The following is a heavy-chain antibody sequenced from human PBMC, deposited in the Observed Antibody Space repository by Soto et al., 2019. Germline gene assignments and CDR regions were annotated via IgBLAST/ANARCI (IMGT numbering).Heavy chain of an antibody. J-gene: IGHJ6*02. V-gene: IGHV1-8*02. Sequence: ASVKVSCKASGYTFINFDISWVRQAAGQGLEWLGWMNPGSGQTGYASKFQGRVAMTRDASTGTSHLELSSLTSDDTAVYYCAAPVVPAALHYYGMDVWGQGTTVTVSS. CDR3: AAPVVPAALHYYGMDV. CDR1: GYTFINFD. D-gene: IGHD2-2*01. CDR2: MNPGSGQT.